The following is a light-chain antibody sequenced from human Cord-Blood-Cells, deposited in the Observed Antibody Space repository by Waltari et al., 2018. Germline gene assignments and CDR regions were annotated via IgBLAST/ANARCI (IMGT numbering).Light chain of an antibody. V-gene: IGLV2-14*01. CDR2: DVS. CDR3: SSYTSSSTYV. J-gene: IGLJ1*01. Sequence: QSPLTHPAPVSGSPGQSPTISCPGTSCDGGGHNSVSWYQQHPGKAPKLMIYDVSNRPSGVSNRFSGSKSGNTASLTISGLQAEDEADYYCSSYTSSSTYVFGTGTKVTVL. CDR1: SCDGGGHNS.